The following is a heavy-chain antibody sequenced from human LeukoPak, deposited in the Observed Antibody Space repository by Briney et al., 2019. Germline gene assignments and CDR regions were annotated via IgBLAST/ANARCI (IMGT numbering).Heavy chain of an antibody. CDR3: AHRRGPGVGCSSGSCYGYFDY. Sequence: SGPTLVKPTRTLTLTCTFSGFSLSTSGVGVGWIRQPPGKALEWLALIFWDDDKRYSPSLKSSLTITKDTSKNQVVLTMTNMDPVDTATYYCAHRRGPGVGCSSGSCYGYFDYWGQGTLVTVSS. CDR1: GFSLSTSGVG. CDR2: IFWDDDK. D-gene: IGHD2-15*01. J-gene: IGHJ4*02. V-gene: IGHV2-5*02.